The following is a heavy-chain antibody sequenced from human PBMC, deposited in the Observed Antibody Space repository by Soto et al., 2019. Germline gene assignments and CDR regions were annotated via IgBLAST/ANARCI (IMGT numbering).Heavy chain of an antibody. CDR1: GFIFSSYG. J-gene: IGHJ4*01. D-gene: IGHD2-15*01. CDR3: AKDLGPGIVVVVAATPHYFAY. CDR2: ISYDGSDK. V-gene: IGHV3-30*18. Sequence: GGSLRLSCAASGFIFSSYGMHWVRQAPGKGLEWVALISYDGSDKYYADSVKGRFTISRDNSKNTLYLHMNSLRAEDTAVYYCAKDLGPGIVVVVAATPHYFAYWGHGTLVTVSS.